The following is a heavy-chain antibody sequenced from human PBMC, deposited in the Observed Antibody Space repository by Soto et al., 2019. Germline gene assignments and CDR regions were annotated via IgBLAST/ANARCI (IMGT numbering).Heavy chain of an antibody. V-gene: IGHV1-3*05. CDR1: GYTFTSYA. D-gene: IGHD3-3*01. CDR3: ARGLGGYYTPYDY. Sequence: QVQLVQSGAEEKKPGASVKVSCKASGYTFTSYAIHWVREAPGQRLEWMGWINAGNGNTKYSQKFQGRVTITRDTSASTAYMELSSLRSEDTALYCCARGLGGYYTPYDYWGQGTLVTVSS. J-gene: IGHJ4*02. CDR2: INAGNGNT.